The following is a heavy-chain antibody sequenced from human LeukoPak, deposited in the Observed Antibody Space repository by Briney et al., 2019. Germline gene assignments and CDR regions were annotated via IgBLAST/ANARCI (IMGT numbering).Heavy chain of an antibody. CDR3: ARNYDRLDY. V-gene: IGHV4-59*01. D-gene: IGHD3-22*01. CDR2: IYYSGST. J-gene: IGHJ4*02. CDR1: GGSINDYY. Sequence: PSETLSLTCTVSGGSINDYYWSWIRQPPGKGLEWIGYIYYSGSTNYNPPLKSRVTISVDTSKSQFSLKLSSMTAADTAVYYCARNYDRLDYWGQGTLVTVSS.